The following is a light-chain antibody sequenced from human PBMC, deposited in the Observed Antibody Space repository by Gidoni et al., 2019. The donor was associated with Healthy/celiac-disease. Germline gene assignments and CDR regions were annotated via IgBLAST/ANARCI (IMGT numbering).Light chain of an antibody. Sequence: DIQMTQSPSSLSASVGDRVTITCRASPSISSYLNWDQQKTGKAPKLLIYAASSLQSGVPSRFSGSGSGTDFTLTIRSLQPEDFATYYCQQSYSTPLTFGGGTKVEIK. V-gene: IGKV1-39*01. CDR2: AAS. CDR1: PSISSY. J-gene: IGKJ4*01. CDR3: QQSYSTPLT.